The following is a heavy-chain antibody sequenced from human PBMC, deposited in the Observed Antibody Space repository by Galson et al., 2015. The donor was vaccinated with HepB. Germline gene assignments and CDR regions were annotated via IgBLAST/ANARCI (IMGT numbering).Heavy chain of an antibody. V-gene: IGHV3-23*01. CDR3: AKDRRTGTTPPDGFDI. J-gene: IGHJ3*02. CDR2: ISGSDGIT. D-gene: IGHD1-1*01. Sequence: SLRLSCAASGFTFSSYAMSWVRQVPEKGLEWVSSISGSDGITYYTDPVKGRFTISRDDSKSTLYLQMNSLRAEDTAVYYCAKDRRTGTTPPDGFDIWGQGTMVTVSS. CDR1: GFTFSSYA.